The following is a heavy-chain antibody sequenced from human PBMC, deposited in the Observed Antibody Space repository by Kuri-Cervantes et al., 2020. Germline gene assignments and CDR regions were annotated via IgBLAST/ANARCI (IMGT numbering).Heavy chain of an antibody. Sequence: GESLKISCAASGFTFSSYWMHWVRQAPGKGLEWVSLITWDGGSTYYADSVKGRFTISRDNSKNSLYLQMNSLRTEDTALYFCAKDTTDYYYGMDVWGQGTTVTVSS. V-gene: IGHV3-43*01. CDR3: AKDTTDYYYGMDV. CDR2: ITWDGGST. CDR1: GFTFSSYW. J-gene: IGHJ6*02.